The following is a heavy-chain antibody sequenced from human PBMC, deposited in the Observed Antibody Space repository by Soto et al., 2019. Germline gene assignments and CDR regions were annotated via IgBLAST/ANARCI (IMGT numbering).Heavy chain of an antibody. CDR1: GGSISSRGYY. V-gene: IGHV4-31*03. D-gene: IGHD6-13*01. Sequence: QVQLQESGPGLVKPSQTLSLTCTVSGGSISSRGYYWSWIRQHPGKVLEWIGYIYYSGSTYYNPSLKCRVTISVDTSKNQFSLKLSSVTAADTAVYYCARDRAYSSSWTLGAFDIWGQGTMVTVSS. CDR3: ARDRAYSSSWTLGAFDI. CDR2: IYYSGST. J-gene: IGHJ3*02.